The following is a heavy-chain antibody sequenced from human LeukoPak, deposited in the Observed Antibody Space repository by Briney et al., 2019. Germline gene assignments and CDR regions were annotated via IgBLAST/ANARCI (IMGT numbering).Heavy chain of an antibody. Sequence: GGSLRLSCAASGFTFSSYAMSWVRQAPGKGLEWVSSISDSGGSTYSADSVKGRFTISRDNSKNTLYLQMNSLRAEDTAVYYCAREFGLITSHWGQGTLVTVSS. J-gene: IGHJ1*01. CDR3: AREFGLITSH. V-gene: IGHV3-23*01. D-gene: IGHD3/OR15-3a*01. CDR1: GFTFSSYA. CDR2: ISDSGGST.